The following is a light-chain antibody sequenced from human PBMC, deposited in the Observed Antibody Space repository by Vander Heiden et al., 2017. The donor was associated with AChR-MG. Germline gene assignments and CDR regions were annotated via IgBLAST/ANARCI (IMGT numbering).Light chain of an antibody. CDR3: HQYAGSPET. CDR1: QRLSGNY. J-gene: IGKJ1*01. Sequence: EIVLTQSPGTLSLSPGERATLSCRASQRLSGNYFAWYQQRPGQAPRLLIHGSSTRAAAISDRFSGSGSGTDFTLTISRVEPEDSAVYYCHQYAGSPETFGQGTRVEIK. CDR2: GSS. V-gene: IGKV3-20*01.